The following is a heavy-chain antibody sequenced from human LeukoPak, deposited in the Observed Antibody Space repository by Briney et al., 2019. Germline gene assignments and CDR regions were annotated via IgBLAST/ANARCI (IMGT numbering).Heavy chain of an antibody. CDR3: AKGGDSSGYYP. J-gene: IGHJ5*02. CDR1: GFTFSNYA. Sequence: GGSLRLSCAASGFTFSNYAMSWVRQTPGKGLEWVSTISDSGSSTYYADAVRGRFTISRDNSKNRLYLQMNSLRAEDTAVYFCAKGGDSSGYYPWGQGTLVTVS. V-gene: IGHV3-23*01. D-gene: IGHD3-22*01. CDR2: ISDSGSST.